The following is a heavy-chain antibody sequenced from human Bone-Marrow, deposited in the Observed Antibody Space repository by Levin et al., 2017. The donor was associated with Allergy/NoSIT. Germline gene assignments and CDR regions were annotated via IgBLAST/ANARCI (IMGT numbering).Heavy chain of an antibody. CDR2: ISSSGSDM. V-gene: IGHV3-21*01. J-gene: IGHJ4*02. CDR3: ARDHPTAMDY. Sequence: SCTVSGFTFSIYSINWVRQAPGKGLEWVSSISSSGSDMYYVDSVRGRFTISRDNAKNSLTLQMNSLRAEDTAVYYCARDHPTAMDYWGQGTLVTVSS. CDR1: GFTFSIYS.